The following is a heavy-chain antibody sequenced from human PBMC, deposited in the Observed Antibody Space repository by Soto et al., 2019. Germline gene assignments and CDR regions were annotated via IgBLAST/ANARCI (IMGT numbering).Heavy chain of an antibody. CDR3: ARGSTGARAIYYGVDV. Sequence: ASVNVSCQASGYTFTSYGISWVRQAPGQGLEWMGWISAYNGNRNYGQKFQGRVTMTTDTSTSTAYMELRSLRSDDTAVYYCARGSTGARAIYYGVDVWGQGTTVTVSS. J-gene: IGHJ6*02. V-gene: IGHV1-18*01. CDR1: GYTFTSYG. D-gene: IGHD1-1*01. CDR2: ISAYNGNR.